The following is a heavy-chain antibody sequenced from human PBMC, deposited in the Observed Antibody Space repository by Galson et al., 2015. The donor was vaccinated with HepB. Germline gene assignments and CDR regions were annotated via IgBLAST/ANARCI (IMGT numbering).Heavy chain of an antibody. V-gene: IGHV3-53*01. D-gene: IGHD2-21*01. CDR2: IYSGGHG. CDR3: ASPFCIDSNCYPLWH. J-gene: IGHJ4*02. Sequence: SLRLSCAASGFIVKSSYMSWVRQAPGKGLQLVSTIYSGGHGYYTDSVKGRFSISRDTNKNTIFLQMNNLGADDTAVYYCASPFCIDSNCYPLWHWGQGTLVTVSS. CDR1: GFIVKSSY.